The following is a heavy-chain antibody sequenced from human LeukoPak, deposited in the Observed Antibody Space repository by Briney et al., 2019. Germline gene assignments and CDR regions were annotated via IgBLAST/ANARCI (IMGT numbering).Heavy chain of an antibody. J-gene: IGHJ3*02. Sequence: SETLSLTCIVSGGSINSHYWSWIRQPPGKGLEWIGDIHYTGTTKYNPSVKSRVAISIDTSKNQFSLELSSVTATDTAVYFCATNRVGTYDRPFDIWGQGTMVTVSS. D-gene: IGHD1-26*01. CDR1: GGSINSHY. CDR2: IHYTGTT. CDR3: ATNRVGTYDRPFDI. V-gene: IGHV4-59*08.